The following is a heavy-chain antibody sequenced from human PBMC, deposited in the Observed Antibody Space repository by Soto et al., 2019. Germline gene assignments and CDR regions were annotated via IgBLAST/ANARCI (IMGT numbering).Heavy chain of an antibody. V-gene: IGHV1-46*03. CDR2: INPSGDTT. J-gene: IGHJ4*02. Sequence: XSVKVSCKASGYTFTSFYIHLVRHIPGQGLEWMGIINPSGDTTTYAQKFQGRVTMTRDTSTSTVYMELSSLRSEDTAVYFCARGLGSGSYHSPSGYWGQGTLVTVSS. CDR1: GYTFTSFY. CDR3: ARGLGSGSYHSPSGY. D-gene: IGHD1-26*01.